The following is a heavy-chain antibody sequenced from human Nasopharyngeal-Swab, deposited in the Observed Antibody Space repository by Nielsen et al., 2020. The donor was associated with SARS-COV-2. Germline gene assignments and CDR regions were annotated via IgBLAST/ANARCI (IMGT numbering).Heavy chain of an antibody. CDR3: AKGIYGDYLIDY. V-gene: IGHV3-23*01. Sequence: GGSLRLSCVASGFTFSDHDMNWVRQAPGKGLEWVSAISGSGRNTYYANSVEGRFTISRDNSKSTLFLQMNSLRAEDTALYYCAKGIYGDYLIDYWGQGTLVTVSS. D-gene: IGHD4-17*01. J-gene: IGHJ4*02. CDR2: ISGSGRNT. CDR1: GFTFSDHD.